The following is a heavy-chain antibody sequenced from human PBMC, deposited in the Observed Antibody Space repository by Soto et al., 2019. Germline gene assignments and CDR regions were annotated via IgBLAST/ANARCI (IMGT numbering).Heavy chain of an antibody. D-gene: IGHD4-17*01. J-gene: IGHJ4*02. CDR1: GGSISSGGYS. Sequence: TLTLTCAVSGGSISSGGYSWSWIRQPPGKGLEWIGYIYHSGSTYYNPSLKSRVTISVDRSKNQFSLKLSYVTAADTAVYYCARAVYGWKIDYWGQVTRVPVSA. CDR3: ARAVYGWKIDY. V-gene: IGHV4-30-2*01. CDR2: IYHSGST.